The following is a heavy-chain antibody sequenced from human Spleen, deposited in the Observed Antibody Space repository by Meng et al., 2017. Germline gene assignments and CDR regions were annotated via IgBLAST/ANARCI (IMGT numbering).Heavy chain of an antibody. CDR3: ARGLLGYCSGGSCYSVGY. D-gene: IGHD2-15*01. CDR1: GFTVSSNE. J-gene: IGHJ4*02. V-gene: IGHV3-38-3*01. CDR2: ISGDST. Sequence: GESLKISCAASGFTVSSNEMRWVRQPPGKGLEWVSSISGDSTYYADSGKGRFTISRDNSKNTLYLQMNSLRAEDTAVYYCARGLLGYCSGGSCYSVGYWGQGTLVTVSS.